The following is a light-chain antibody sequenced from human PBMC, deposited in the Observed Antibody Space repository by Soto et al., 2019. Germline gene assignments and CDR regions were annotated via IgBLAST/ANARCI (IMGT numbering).Light chain of an antibody. V-gene: IGKV3-20*01. CDR3: RQQGDSLPVT. J-gene: IGKJ3*01. Sequence: EFVLTQSPGTLSLSPGERATLSCRASQSVSNSNLAWYQQKPGQAPRPLIYGASNRATGVTDRFSGSESGTDFTLTISRPEREDVEEYYCRQQGDSLPVTFGPATKVDIK. CDR2: GAS. CDR1: QSVSNSN.